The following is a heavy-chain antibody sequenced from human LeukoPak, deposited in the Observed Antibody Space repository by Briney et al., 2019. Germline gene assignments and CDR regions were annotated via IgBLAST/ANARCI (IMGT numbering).Heavy chain of an antibody. J-gene: IGHJ6*02. Sequence: GRSLRLSCAASGFTFDDYAMHWVRQAPGKGLEWVSGISWNSGSIGYADSVKGRFTISRDNAKNSLYLQMNSLRAEDTALYYCAKDIGSGAYYYGMDVWGQGTTVTVSS. CDR1: GFTFDDYA. CDR3: AKDIGSGAYYYGMDV. CDR2: ISWNSGSI. V-gene: IGHV3-9*01. D-gene: IGHD1-1*01.